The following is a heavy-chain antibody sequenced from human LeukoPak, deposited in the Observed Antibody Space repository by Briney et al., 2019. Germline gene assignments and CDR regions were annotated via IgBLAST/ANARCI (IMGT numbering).Heavy chain of an antibody. D-gene: IGHD3-10*01. CDR1: GFTLNSYA. J-gene: IGHJ4*02. CDR2: ISGSGGST. Sequence: GGSLRLSCAASGFTLNSYAMNWVRQAPGKGLEWVSAISGSGGSTYYADSVKGRFTISRDNSKNTLYLQMNSLRAEDTAVYYCAKDGRYYGSGSYYIPDYWGQGTLVTVSS. V-gene: IGHV3-23*01. CDR3: AKDGRYYGSGSYYIPDY.